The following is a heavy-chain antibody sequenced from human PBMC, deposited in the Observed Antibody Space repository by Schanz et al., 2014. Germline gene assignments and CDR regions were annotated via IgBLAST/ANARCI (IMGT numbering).Heavy chain of an antibody. D-gene: IGHD5-12*01. J-gene: IGHJ4*02. V-gene: IGHV3-23*01. Sequence: DVQLLESGGGLVQPGGSLRLSCAASGFTFNSYAMTWVRQAPGKGLEWVSSISHSGGSKYYADSVEGRFTISRDNSRNTLYLQMNSLRTEDTAVYYCASPSGYSDYGTYFDFWGQGTLGTVSS. CDR2: ISHSGGSK. CDR1: GFTFNSYA. CDR3: ASPSGYSDYGTYFDF.